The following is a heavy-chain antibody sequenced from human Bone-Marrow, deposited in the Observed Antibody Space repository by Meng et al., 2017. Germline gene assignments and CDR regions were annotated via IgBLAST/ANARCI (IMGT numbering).Heavy chain of an antibody. J-gene: IGHJ4*02. CDR1: NFTLSIYA. CDR2: LSSGGTST. Sequence: GESLKISCATSNFTLSIYAMTWVRQAPGKGLEWVSSLSSGGTSTYYADSVKGRFTISRDNSKNTLYLQMNSLRAEDTAVYYCARSPSGYTSGWYFDYWGQGTLVTVSS. CDR3: ARSPSGYTSGWYFDY. V-gene: IGHV3-23*01. D-gene: IGHD6-19*01.